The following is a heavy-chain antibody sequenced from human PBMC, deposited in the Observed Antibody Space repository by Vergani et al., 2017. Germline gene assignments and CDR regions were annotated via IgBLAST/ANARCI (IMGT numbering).Heavy chain of an antibody. CDR2: IYYSGST. V-gene: IGHV4-39*01. Sequence: QLQLQESGPGLVKPSATLSLTCSVSGASIRSSNYYWGWIRQPPGKGLEWIASIYYSGSTYYNPSLKSRVTISVDTSKNQFSLKLSSVTAADTAVYFCAIHPTVEWLVKLGWIDPWGQGILVTVSS. D-gene: IGHD6-19*01. CDR3: AIHPTVEWLVKLGWIDP. J-gene: IGHJ5*02. CDR1: GASIRSSNYY.